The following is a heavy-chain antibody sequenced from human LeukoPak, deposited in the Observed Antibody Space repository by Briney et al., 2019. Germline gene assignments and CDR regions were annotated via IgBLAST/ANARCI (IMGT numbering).Heavy chain of an antibody. CDR1: GFTFSSYE. CDR3: ARDVPIGWFDP. Sequence: GGSLRLSCAASGFTFSSYEMNWVRQAPGKGLEWVSYISTSGSTVYYADSVKGRFTISRDNAKNSLYLQMNSLRAEDTAVYYCARDVPIGWFDPWGQGTLVTVSS. CDR2: ISTSGSTV. V-gene: IGHV3-48*03. D-gene: IGHD3-16*02. J-gene: IGHJ5*02.